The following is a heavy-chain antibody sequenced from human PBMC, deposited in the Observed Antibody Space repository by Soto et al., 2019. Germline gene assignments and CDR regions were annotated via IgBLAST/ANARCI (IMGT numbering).Heavy chain of an antibody. D-gene: IGHD4-4*01. CDR1: GGSISSTNW. V-gene: IGHV4-4*02. Sequence: QVQLQESGAGLVQPSGTLSLTCAVSGGSISSTNWWSWVRQPPGKGLEWIGEIYHSGSTNYNPSLKSRVIISVDKSKNQFSLKLSSVTAADTAVYYCARADDYSSNGFDPWGQGTLVTVSS. CDR3: ARADDYSSNGFDP. CDR2: IYHSGST. J-gene: IGHJ5*02.